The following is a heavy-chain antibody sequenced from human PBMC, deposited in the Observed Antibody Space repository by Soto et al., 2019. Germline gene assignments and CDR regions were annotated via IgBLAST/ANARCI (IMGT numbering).Heavy chain of an antibody. CDR1: GYTFNGYA. V-gene: IGHV1-3*01. CDR2: INAGNGNT. CDR3: ARQMYYNYGMDV. Sequence: ASVKVSCKASGYTFNGYAMYWVRQAPGQRLEWMGWINAGNGNTKYSQKFQGRVTITRDTSASTAYMELSSLRSEDTAVYYCARQMYYNYGMDVWGQGTTVTSP. J-gene: IGHJ6*02. D-gene: IGHD2-8*01.